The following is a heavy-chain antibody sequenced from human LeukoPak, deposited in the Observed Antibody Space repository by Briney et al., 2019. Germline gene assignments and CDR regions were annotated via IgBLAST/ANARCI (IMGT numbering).Heavy chain of an antibody. CDR1: GFTFSSYA. CDR3: AKGPPRFSYYYDSSGYNSDY. J-gene: IGHJ4*02. D-gene: IGHD3-22*01. CDR2: ISGSGGST. V-gene: IGHV3-23*01. Sequence: GGSLRLSCAASGFTFSSYAMGWVRQAPGKGLEWVSAISGSGGSTYYADSVKGRFTISRDNSKNTLYLQMNSLRAEDTAVYYCAKGPPRFSYYYDSSGYNSDYWGQGTLVTVSS.